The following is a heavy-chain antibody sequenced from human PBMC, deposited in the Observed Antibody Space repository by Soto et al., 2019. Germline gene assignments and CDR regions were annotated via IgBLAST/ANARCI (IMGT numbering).Heavy chain of an antibody. J-gene: IGHJ4*02. CDR1: GFTFSSYG. D-gene: IGHD3-3*01. Sequence: GGSLRLSCAASGFTFSSYGMHWVRQAPGKGLEWVAVISYDGSNKYYADSVKGRFTISRDNSKNTLYLQMNSLRAEDTAVYYCAKAPDWSGYYTCFDYWGQGTLVTVSS. CDR3: AKAPDWSGYYTCFDY. CDR2: ISYDGSNK. V-gene: IGHV3-30*18.